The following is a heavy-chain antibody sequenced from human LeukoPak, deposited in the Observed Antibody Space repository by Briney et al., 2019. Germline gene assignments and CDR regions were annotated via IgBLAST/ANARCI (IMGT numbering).Heavy chain of an antibody. J-gene: IGHJ4*02. CDR3: ARHSAYGDHGFDF. Sequence: KPSEDPSLTRTGSGGSITSSSYYWGWIRPPPGKGVGWVGSIYYSGSTYYNPSLKSRVTISVDTSKNQFSLRLSSVTAADTAVYYCARHSAYGDHGFDFWGQGILVAVSS. CDR2: IYYSGST. V-gene: IGHV4-39*01. D-gene: IGHD4-17*01. CDR1: GGSITSSSYY.